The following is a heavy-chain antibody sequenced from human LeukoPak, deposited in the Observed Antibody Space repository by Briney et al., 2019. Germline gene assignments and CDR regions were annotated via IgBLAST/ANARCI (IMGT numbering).Heavy chain of an antibody. V-gene: IGHV1-46*01. CDR3: ARVVVRGARSYCSGGSCYVLDWFDP. CDR2: INPSGGST. CDR1: GYTFTSYY. Sequence: ASVKVSCKASGYTFTSYYMHWVRQAPGQGLEWMGIINPSGGSTSYAQKLQGRVTMTTDTSTSTAYMELRSLRSDDTAVYYCARVVVRGARSYCSGGSCYVLDWFDPWGQGTLVTVSS. D-gene: IGHD2-15*01. J-gene: IGHJ5*02.